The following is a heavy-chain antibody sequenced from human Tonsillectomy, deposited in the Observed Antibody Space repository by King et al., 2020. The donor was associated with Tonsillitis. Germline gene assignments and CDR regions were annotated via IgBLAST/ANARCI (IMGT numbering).Heavy chain of an antibody. V-gene: IGHV5-51*01. CDR3: ARARGSSWANFDY. D-gene: IGHD6-13*01. J-gene: IGHJ4*02. CDR2: IYPGDSVT. CDR1: GYSFTSYW. Sequence: VQLVESGAEVKKPGESLKISCKGSGYSFTSYWIGWVRQMPGKGLEWMGIIYPGDSVTRSSPSFQGQVTIPAAKSISTAYLQWSSLKASDTAMYYCARARGSSWANFDYWGQGTLVTVSS.